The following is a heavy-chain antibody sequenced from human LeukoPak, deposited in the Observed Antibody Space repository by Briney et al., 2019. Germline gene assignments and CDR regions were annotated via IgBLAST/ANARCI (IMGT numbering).Heavy chain of an antibody. Sequence: ASVKVSCKASGYTFTGYYMHWVRQAPGQGLEWMGWINPNNGGTYYAQKFQGRVTMTSDTSISTAYMELNGLKSDDTAVYYCTPGTMLFDHWGQGTLVTVSS. CDR1: GYTFTGYY. D-gene: IGHD6-13*01. J-gene: IGHJ4*02. CDR2: INPNNGGT. CDR3: TPGTMLFDH. V-gene: IGHV1-2*02.